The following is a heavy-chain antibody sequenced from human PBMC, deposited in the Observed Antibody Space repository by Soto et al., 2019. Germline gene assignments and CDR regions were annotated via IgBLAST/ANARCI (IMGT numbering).Heavy chain of an antibody. J-gene: IGHJ4*02. CDR3: AKDFTGGGFDY. CDR2: ISYDGSNK. V-gene: IGHV3-30*18. Sequence: QVQLVESVGGVVQPGRSLRLSCAASGFTFSSYGMHWVRQAPGKGLEWVAVISYDGSNKYYADSVKGRFTISRDNSKNTLYLQMNSLRAEDTAVYYCAKDFTGGGFDYWGQGTLVTVSS. CDR1: GFTFSSYG. D-gene: IGHD3-10*01.